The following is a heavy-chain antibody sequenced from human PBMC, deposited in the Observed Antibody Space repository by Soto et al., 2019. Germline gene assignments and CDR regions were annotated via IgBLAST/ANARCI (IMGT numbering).Heavy chain of an antibody. CDR3: ARGPLVVLNYFES. Sequence: SVKVSCKASGCTFRKYPINWVRQAPGQGLEWMGSIFPLTDIPDYAQNFQARLTISADKSTSTAYMELSSLTSDDTAMYFCARGPLVVLNYFESWGQGTLVTSPQ. CDR2: IFPLTDIP. J-gene: IGHJ4*02. CDR1: GCTFRKYP. V-gene: IGHV1-69*04.